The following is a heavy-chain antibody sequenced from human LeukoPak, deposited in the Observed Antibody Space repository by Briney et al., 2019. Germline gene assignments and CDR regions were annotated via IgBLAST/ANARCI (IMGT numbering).Heavy chain of an antibody. D-gene: IGHD2-8*01. V-gene: IGHV4-59*01. CDR1: GGSLSSYY. CDR2: IYYSGST. CDR3: ARAGRLGYCTNGVCRGAFDI. J-gene: IGHJ3*02. Sequence: SETLSLTCTVSGGSLSSYYWSWIRQPPGRGLDWIGYIYYSGSTNYNPSLRRRVTISVYTSKNQFSLKLSSVTAADTAVYYCARAGRLGYCTNGVCRGAFDIWGQGTMVTVSS.